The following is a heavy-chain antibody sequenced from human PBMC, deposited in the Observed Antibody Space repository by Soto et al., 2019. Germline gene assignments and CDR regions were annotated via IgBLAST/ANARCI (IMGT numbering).Heavy chain of an antibody. CDR1: GGSISGDY. Sequence: PETLSLTCSVSGGSISGDYWSWIRQTPEKGLEWIGYIYYSGSTNYNPSLKSRVTISVDTSKNQFSLKLSSVTAADTAVYYCARDLWGYCGTDCYPLDVWGQGTTVTVSS. J-gene: IGHJ6*02. D-gene: IGHD2-21*02. V-gene: IGHV4-59*12. CDR2: IYYSGST. CDR3: ARDLWGYCGTDCYPLDV.